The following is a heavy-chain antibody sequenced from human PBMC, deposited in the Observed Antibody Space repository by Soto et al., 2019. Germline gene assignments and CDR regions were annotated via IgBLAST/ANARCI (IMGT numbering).Heavy chain of an antibody. CDR1: AGSISGYY. V-gene: IGHV4-59*01. D-gene: IGHD5-12*01. J-gene: IGHJ4*02. Sequence: SGTLSLTCTVSAGSISGYYWSWIRQPPGKGLEWIGYIYYSGSTMYSPSLKSRVSISIDTSKRQFSLNLSSVTAADSAVYYCARSYSGYDPFVYWGQGTLVTVSS. CDR2: IYYSGST. CDR3: ARSYSGYDPFVY.